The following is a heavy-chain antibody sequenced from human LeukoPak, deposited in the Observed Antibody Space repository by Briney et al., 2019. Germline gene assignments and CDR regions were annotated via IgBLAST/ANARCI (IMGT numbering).Heavy chain of an antibody. Sequence: GRSLRLSCAASGFSFNNYAMHWVRQAPGKGLEWVALISYDGSNKYYADSVKGRFTISRDNSKVTLYLQLNSLRAEYTAIYYCARADGAYQLLSGGLGYWGQGTLVTVSS. J-gene: IGHJ4*02. CDR1: GFSFNNYA. V-gene: IGHV3-30-3*01. D-gene: IGHD2-2*01. CDR3: ARADGAYQLLSGGLGY. CDR2: ISYDGSNK.